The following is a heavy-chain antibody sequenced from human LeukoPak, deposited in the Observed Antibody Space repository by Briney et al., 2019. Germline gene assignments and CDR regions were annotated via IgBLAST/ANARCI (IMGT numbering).Heavy chain of an antibody. D-gene: IGHD2-2*01. CDR3: ARGGDIVVVPAALSWFDP. CDR1: GYTFTGYY. J-gene: IGHJ5*02. Sequence: ASVKVSCKASGYTFTGYYMHWVRQAPGQGLEWMGWINPNSGGTNYAQKFQGRVTMTRDTCISTAYMELSRLRSDDTAVYYCARGGDIVVVPAALSWFDPWGQGTLVTVSS. V-gene: IGHV1-2*02. CDR2: INPNSGGT.